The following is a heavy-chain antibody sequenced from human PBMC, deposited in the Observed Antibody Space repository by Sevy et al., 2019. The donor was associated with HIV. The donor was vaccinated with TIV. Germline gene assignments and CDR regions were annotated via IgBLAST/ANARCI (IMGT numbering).Heavy chain of an antibody. V-gene: IGHV3-15*01. D-gene: IGHD3-22*01. CDR2: IKSKTDGGTT. CDR3: LIVVAYYFDY. CDR1: GFTFSNAW. J-gene: IGHJ4*02. Sequence: GGSLRLSCAASGFTFSNAWMSWVRQAPGKGLEWVGHIKSKTDGGTTDYAAPVKGRFTISRDDSKNTLYLQMNSLKTEDTAVYYFLIVVAYYFDYWGQGTLVTVSS.